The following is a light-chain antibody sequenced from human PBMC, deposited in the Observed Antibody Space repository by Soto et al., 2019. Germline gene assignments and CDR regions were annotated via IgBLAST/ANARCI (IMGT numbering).Light chain of an antibody. CDR3: HQRTNWPIT. Sequence: EVVMTQSPATLSVTTGEGVTLSCRASQGIGDTLAWYQHKPGQTPRLLIYDTSTRATGVPARFSGSRSGPEFTLTISSLEPEDFAVYYCHQRTNWPITFCQGALLEIK. V-gene: IGKV3D-11*01. CDR1: QGIGDT. CDR2: DTS. J-gene: IGKJ5*01.